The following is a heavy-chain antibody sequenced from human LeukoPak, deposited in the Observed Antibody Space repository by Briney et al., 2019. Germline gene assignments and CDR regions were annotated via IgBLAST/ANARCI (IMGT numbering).Heavy chain of an antibody. CDR1: GFTFSSYG. CDR2: ISYDGSNK. V-gene: IGHV3-30*12. Sequence: GGSLRLSCAASGFTFSSYGMHWVRQAPGKGLEWVAVISYDGSNKYYADSVKGRFTISRDNSKNTLYLQMNSLRAEDTAVYYCARDRGSDDYFDYWGQGSLVTVSS. D-gene: IGHD6-25*01. CDR3: ARDRGSDDYFDY. J-gene: IGHJ4*02.